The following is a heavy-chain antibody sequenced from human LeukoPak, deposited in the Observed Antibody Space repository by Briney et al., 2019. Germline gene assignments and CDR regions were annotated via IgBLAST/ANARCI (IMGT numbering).Heavy chain of an antibody. CDR3: ARSQYGSGSGQNDASDT. V-gene: IGHV3-74*01. Sequence: GGSLRLSCAASGFVFSNYWMHWVRQAPGKGLVWVSRIKTDGSTITYADSVKGRFTISRDNAMNTLYLQMNSLRVEDTAVYYCARSQYGSGSGQNDASDTWGQGTMVTVSS. D-gene: IGHD3-10*01. J-gene: IGHJ3*02. CDR2: IKTDGSTI. CDR1: GFVFSNYW.